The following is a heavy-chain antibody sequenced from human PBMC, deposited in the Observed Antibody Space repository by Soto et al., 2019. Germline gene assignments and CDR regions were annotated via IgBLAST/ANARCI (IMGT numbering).Heavy chain of an antibody. J-gene: IGHJ3*02. CDR2: IKQGGSEK. V-gene: IGHV3-7*01. D-gene: IGHD1-1*01. Sequence: GGSLRLSCAASGFTFNSFWMTWVRQAPGKGLEWVANIKQGGSEKFYLDSVKGRFTTSRDNAKNSLFLQMNSLRAEDTAMYYCARDSGYNWNDYAFDIWGQGTMVTVSS. CDR1: GFTFNSFW. CDR3: ARDSGYNWNDYAFDI.